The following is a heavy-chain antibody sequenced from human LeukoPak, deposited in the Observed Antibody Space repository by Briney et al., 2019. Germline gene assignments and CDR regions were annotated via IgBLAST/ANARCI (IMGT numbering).Heavy chain of an antibody. CDR3: ARVVVVVATATRYYYYMDV. J-gene: IGHJ6*03. CDR2: IYTSGST. Sequence: SETLSLTCTVFGGSISSYYWSWIRQPAGKGLEWIGRIYTSGSTNYNPSLKSRVTMSLDTSKNQFSLKLSSVTAADTAVYYCARVVVVVATATRYYYYMDVWRKGTTVTVSS. V-gene: IGHV4-4*07. D-gene: IGHD2-15*01. CDR1: GGSISSYY.